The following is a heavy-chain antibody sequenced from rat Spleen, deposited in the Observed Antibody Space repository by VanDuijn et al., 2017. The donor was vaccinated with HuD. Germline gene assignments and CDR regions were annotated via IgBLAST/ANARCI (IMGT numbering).Heavy chain of an antibody. Sequence: QVQLQQSGAELAKPGSSVKISCKASGYTFTSYDISWIKQTTGQGLEHIGYINTGGGGTYYNEKFKGKATLTVDKSSSTAFMQLSSLTPEDTAVYYCARAAGYSGVGVMDAWGQGASVTVSS. V-gene: IGHV1-57*01. D-gene: IGHD1-1*01. CDR1: GYTFTSYD. CDR3: ARAAGYSGVGVMDA. CDR2: INTGGGGT. J-gene: IGHJ4*01.